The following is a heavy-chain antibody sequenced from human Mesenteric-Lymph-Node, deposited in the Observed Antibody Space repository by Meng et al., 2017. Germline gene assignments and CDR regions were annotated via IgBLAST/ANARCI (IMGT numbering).Heavy chain of an antibody. CDR2: ISDSGKTT. J-gene: IGHJ4*02. D-gene: IGHD2-8*02. CDR1: GFTFTTYA. Sequence: GGSLRLSCAASGFTFTTYAMSWVRQAPGKGLEWVPVISDSGKTTFYADSVKGRFTLSRDNSKNTVNLQMNSLRAEDTAIYFCTKRICTGGACCGFDYWGQGTLVTVSS. V-gene: IGHV3-23*01. CDR3: TKRICTGGACCGFDY.